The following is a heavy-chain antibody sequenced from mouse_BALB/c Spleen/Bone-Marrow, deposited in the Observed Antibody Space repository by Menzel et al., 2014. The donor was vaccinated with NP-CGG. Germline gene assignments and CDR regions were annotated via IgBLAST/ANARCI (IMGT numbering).Heavy chain of an antibody. Sequence: VHLKQPGAELVKPGASVKLSCKASGFNFKEPSMHWVKQRPEQGLEWIGWIDPANDNVKYDQKFKGNATITADTSSNPAYLQLSSVTSEDTAVYYCARCEYYAMDYWGQGTSVTVSS. CDR1: GFNFKEPS. CDR2: IDPANDNV. V-gene: IGHV14-3*02. J-gene: IGHJ4*01. CDR3: ARCEYYAMDY.